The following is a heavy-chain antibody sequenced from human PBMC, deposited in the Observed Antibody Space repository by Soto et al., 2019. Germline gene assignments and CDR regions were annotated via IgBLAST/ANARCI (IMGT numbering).Heavy chain of an antibody. D-gene: IGHD6-13*01. CDR1: GGSISSYY. J-gene: IGHJ6*02. CDR2: IYYSGST. V-gene: IGHV4-59*01. Sequence: SETLSLTCTVSGGSISSYYWSWIRQPPGKGLEWIGYIYYSGSTNYNPSLKSRVTIPVDTSKNQFSLKLSSVTAADTAVYYCARAPLAMDVWGQGTTVTVSS. CDR3: ARAPLAMDV.